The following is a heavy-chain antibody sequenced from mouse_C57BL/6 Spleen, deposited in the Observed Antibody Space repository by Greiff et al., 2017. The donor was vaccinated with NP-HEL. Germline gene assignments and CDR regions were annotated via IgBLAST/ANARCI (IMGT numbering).Heavy chain of an antibody. CDR3: ANCYVSRFAY. J-gene: IGHJ3*01. CDR1: SFPFPRSC. V-gene: IGHV1-55*01. Sequence: QVQLLQSSPSLFLPPPSVPMSSPPSSFPFPRSCITSFPPRPVPGLDWIGDIYPGSGSTNYNEKFTSQATLTVDTSSSTAYMQLSSLTSEVSAVYYCANCYVSRFAYWRQATLVTVFA. D-gene: IGHD1-1*01. CDR2: IYPGSGST.